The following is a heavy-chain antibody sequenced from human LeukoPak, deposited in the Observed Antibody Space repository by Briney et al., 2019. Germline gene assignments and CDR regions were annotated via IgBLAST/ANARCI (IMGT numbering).Heavy chain of an antibody. CDR2: ISGSGDST. J-gene: IGHJ4*02. Sequence: PGGSLRLSCADSGFTLRSYAMSWVRQAPGKGLEWVSTISGSGDSTYYADSVKGRFTISRDNSKSTLYLQMNSLRAEDTALYYCATRTSTWPDYFDYWGQGTLVTVSS. CDR1: GFTLRSYA. D-gene: IGHD6-13*01. CDR3: ATRTSTWPDYFDY. V-gene: IGHV3-23*01.